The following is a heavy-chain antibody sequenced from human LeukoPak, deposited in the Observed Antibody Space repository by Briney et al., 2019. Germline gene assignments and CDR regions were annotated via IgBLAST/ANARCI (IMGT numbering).Heavy chain of an antibody. J-gene: IGHJ4*02. CDR1: GFIFSNYA. V-gene: IGHV3-23*01. CDR3: ANLGSNTRISGDY. Sequence: GGSLRLSCTASGFIFSNYAMSWVRQAPGKGLEWVSEVRGSGGDTYYADSVKGRFTISRDNSKKMLYLQMSSLRAEDTAVYYCANLGSNTRISGDYWGQGTLVTVSS. CDR2: VRGSGGDT. D-gene: IGHD1-14*01.